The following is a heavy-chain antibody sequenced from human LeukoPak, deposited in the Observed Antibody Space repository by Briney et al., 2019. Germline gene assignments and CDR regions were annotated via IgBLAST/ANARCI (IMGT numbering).Heavy chain of an antibody. D-gene: IGHD3-22*01. J-gene: IGHJ4*02. CDR1: EFTVSSNF. CDR3: ALGVVTDY. Sequence: GGSLRLSCAASEFTVSSNFMSWVRQAPGKGLEWVSVIYIGGSTYFADSVKGRFTITRDNSKNPLYLQMNSLRVDDTAVYYCALGVVTDYWGQGTLVTVSS. V-gene: IGHV3-66*01. CDR2: IYIGGST.